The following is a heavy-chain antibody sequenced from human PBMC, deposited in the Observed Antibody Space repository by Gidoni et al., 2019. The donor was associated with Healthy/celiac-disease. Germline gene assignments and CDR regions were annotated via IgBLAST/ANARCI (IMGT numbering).Heavy chain of an antibody. V-gene: IGHV4-34*01. CDR2: INHSGST. Sequence: QVQLQPWGAGLLKPSETLSLTCAVYGGSFSGYYWSWIRQPPGKGLEWIGEINHSGSTNYNPSLKSRVTISVDTSKNQFSLKLSSVTAADTAVYYCARATLWGSGYLNYWSQGTLVTVSS. CDR1: GGSFSGYY. D-gene: IGHD3-22*01. J-gene: IGHJ4*02. CDR3: ARATLWGSGYLNY.